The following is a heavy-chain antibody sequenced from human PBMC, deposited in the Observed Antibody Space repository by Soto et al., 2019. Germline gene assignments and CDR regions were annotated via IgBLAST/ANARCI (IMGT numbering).Heavy chain of an antibody. CDR2: INTYNGNT. V-gene: IGHV1-18*01. D-gene: IGHD3-3*01. J-gene: IGHJ6*03. CDR1: GYTFNSYG. CDR3: ARVTLSGVVINPQRYYFFFDV. Sequence: QLMQSGAEVKKPGASAKVSCKPSGYTFNSYGITWVRQAPGQGLEWMGWINTYNGNTNYAQKFQGRVTMNTDTSTSTAYIELRTLTSDDTAVYYSARVTLSGVVINPQRYYFFFDVWGKGTTVSVSS.